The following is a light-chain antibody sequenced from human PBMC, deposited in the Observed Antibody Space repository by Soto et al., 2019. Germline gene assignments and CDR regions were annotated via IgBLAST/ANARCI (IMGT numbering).Light chain of an antibody. CDR2: EVS. Sequence: QYVLSQPASLSGSPGQSITISCTGTISDVGAHNFVSWYQQHPGKAPKLMIYEVSNLPSGVSDRFSGSKSGNTASLTISGLQAEDEADYYCNSYTNTPARVLRTGTKVNVL. CDR3: NSYTNTPARV. V-gene: IGLV2-14*01. J-gene: IGLJ1*01. CDR1: ISDVGAHNF.